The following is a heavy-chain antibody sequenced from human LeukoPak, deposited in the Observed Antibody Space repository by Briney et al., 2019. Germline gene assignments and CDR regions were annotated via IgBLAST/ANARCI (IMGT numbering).Heavy chain of an antibody. J-gene: IGHJ5*02. Sequence: PSETLSLTCTVSGGSISSISYYWGWIRQPPGEGLEWMWWIYYRGSTYYNPSLKRRVTISVDTSKNQFSVNLSSVTAPDTAVYYCARQRITATTCWSDPWGQGTLVTVSS. CDR2: IYYRGST. V-gene: IGHV4-39*01. CDR1: GGSISSISYY. D-gene: IGHD1-7*01. CDR3: ARQRITATTCWSDP.